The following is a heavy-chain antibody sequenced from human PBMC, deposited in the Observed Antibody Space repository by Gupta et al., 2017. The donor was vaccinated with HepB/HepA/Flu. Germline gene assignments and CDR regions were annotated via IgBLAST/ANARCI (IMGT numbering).Heavy chain of an antibody. CDR3: AKDHVPFLTAMVSL. CDR1: GFTFSSYG. CDR2: ISYDGSNK. Sequence: QVQLVESGGGVVQPGRSLRLSCAASGFTFSSYGMHWVRQAPGKGLEWVAVISYDGSNKYYADSVKGRFTISRDNSKNTLYLQMNSLRAEDTAVYYCAKDHVPFLTAMVSLWGQGTLGYRLL. J-gene: IGHJ4*02. D-gene: IGHD5-18*01. V-gene: IGHV3-30*18.